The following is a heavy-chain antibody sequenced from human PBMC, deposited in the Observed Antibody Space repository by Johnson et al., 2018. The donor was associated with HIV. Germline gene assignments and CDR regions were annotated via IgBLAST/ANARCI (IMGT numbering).Heavy chain of an antibody. D-gene: IGHD3/OR15-3a*01. CDR3: AKDGDFWTRASSAFDI. Sequence: QVQLVESGGGVVQPGRSLRLSCAASGFTFSSYAMHWVSQAPGKGLEWVAVISYDGSNKYYADSVKGRFTISRDNSKNTLYLQMNSLRAEDTAVYYCAKDGDFWTRASSAFDIWGQGTMVTVSS. CDR2: ISYDGSNK. CDR1: GFTFSSYA. J-gene: IGHJ3*02. V-gene: IGHV3-30*04.